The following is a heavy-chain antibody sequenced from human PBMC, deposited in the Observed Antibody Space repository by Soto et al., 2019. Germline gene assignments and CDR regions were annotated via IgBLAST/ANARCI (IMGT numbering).Heavy chain of an antibody. V-gene: IGHV3-30*18. CDR2: ISYDGSRK. CDR1: GFIFSNYG. Sequence: QVQLVESGGGVVQPGTSLTLSCSASGFIFSNYGMHWVRQAPGKGLEWVSIISYDGSRKHYVDSVKGRFTISRDNSKNTLDLQMNSLRAEDTAVYYCAKDIHPGRDTYHYGADYWGQGNLVAVSS. D-gene: IGHD5-12*01. J-gene: IGHJ4*02. CDR3: AKDIHPGRDTYHYGADY.